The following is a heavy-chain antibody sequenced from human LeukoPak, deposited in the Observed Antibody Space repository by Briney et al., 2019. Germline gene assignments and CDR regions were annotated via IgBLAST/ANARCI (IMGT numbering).Heavy chain of an antibody. CDR2: ISYDGSNE. CDR1: GFTFSSYA. J-gene: IGHJ4*02. CDR3: ARDWFDY. Sequence: GRSLRLSCAASGFTFSSYAMHWVRQAPGKGLEWVAVISYDGSNEYYADSVKGRFTISRDNSKNTLYLQMNSLRAEDTAVYYCARDWFDYWGQGTLVTVTS. V-gene: IGHV3-30*04.